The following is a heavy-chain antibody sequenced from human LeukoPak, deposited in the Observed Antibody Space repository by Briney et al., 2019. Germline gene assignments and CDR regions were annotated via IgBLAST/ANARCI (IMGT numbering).Heavy chain of an antibody. D-gene: IGHD5-12*01. CDR3: AKDRGGYGPIYYYYGMDV. J-gene: IGHJ6*02. CDR1: RFTFSSYA. V-gene: IGHV3-23*01. CDR2: ISGSGGST. Sequence: GGSLRLSCAASRFTFSSYAMSWVRQAPGKGLEWVSAISGSGGSTYYADSVKGRFTISRDNSKNTLYLQMNSLRAEDTAVYYCAKDRGGYGPIYYYYGMDVWGQGTTVTVSS.